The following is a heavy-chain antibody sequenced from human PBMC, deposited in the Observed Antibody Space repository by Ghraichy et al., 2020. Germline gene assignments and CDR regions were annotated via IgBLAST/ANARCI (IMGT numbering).Heavy chain of an antibody. CDR1: GFTFSSYA. V-gene: IGHV3-23*01. J-gene: IGHJ3*02. CDR3: AKEGFGGDYAWDEAFDI. Sequence: GGSLRLSCAASGFTFSSYAMSWVRQAPGKGLEWVSAISGSGGSTYYADSVKGRFTISRDNSKNTLYLQMNSLRAEDTAVYYCAKEGFGGDYAWDEAFDIWGQGTMVTVSS. CDR2: ISGSGGST. D-gene: IGHD4-17*01.